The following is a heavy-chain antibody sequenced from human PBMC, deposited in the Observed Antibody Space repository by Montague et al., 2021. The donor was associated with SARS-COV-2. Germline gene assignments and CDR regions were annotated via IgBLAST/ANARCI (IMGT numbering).Heavy chain of an antibody. CDR3: AGGHYGAKTNGMDV. Sequence: SLRLSCAASGFNFGSFAMHWVRQAPGKGLEWVALISYDAYNSDYRDSVKGRFTISRDNSKNMLFLQMSGLRLDDTAVYYCAGGHYGAKTNGMDVWGQGTTVIVSS. J-gene: IGHJ6*02. D-gene: IGHD4-23*01. CDR2: ISYDAYNS. V-gene: IGHV3-30*04. CDR1: GFNFGSFA.